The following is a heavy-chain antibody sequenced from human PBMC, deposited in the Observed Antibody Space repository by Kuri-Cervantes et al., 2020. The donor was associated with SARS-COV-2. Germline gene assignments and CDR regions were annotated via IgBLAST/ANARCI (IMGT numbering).Heavy chain of an antibody. V-gene: IGHV4-59*12. CDR3: ARDEYSKFY. J-gene: IGHJ4*02. Sequence: SETLSLTCTVSGGSISSYYWSWIRQPPGKGLEWIGYIYYSGSTNYNPSLKSRVAISVDTSKNQFSLKLSSLTAADTAVYYCARDEYSKFYWGQGTLVTVSS. CDR2: IYYSGST. D-gene: IGHD6-6*01. CDR1: GGSISSYY.